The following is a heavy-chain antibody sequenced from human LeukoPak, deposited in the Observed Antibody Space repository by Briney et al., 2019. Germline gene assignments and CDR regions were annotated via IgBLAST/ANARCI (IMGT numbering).Heavy chain of an antibody. Sequence: GSSVKVSCKASGGTFSSYTISWVRQAPGQGLEWMGRIIPILGIANYAQKFQGRVTITADKSTSTAYMELSSLRSEDTAVYYCERAGLDGYNFDYWGQGTLVTVSS. CDR2: IIPILGIA. V-gene: IGHV1-69*02. CDR1: GGTFSSYT. J-gene: IGHJ4*02. D-gene: IGHD5-24*01. CDR3: ERAGLDGYNFDY.